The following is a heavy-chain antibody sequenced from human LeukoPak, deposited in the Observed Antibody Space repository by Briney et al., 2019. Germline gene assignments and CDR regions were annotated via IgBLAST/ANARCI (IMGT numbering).Heavy chain of an antibody. Sequence: GASVNVSCKASGYTFTTYTMHWVRQAPGQRLEWMGWINAGNGNTKYSQKLQGRVTMTRDTSISTAYMELSSLTSEDTAVYYCARDARGAAAADDPLDIWGQGTTVTVSS. CDR1: GYTFTTYT. CDR2: INAGNGNT. CDR3: ARDARGAAAADDPLDI. V-gene: IGHV1-3*01. J-gene: IGHJ3*02. D-gene: IGHD6-13*01.